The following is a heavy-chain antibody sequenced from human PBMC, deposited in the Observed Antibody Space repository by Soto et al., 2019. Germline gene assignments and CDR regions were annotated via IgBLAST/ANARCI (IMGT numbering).Heavy chain of an antibody. CDR1: GFTFTSSA. CDR3: EAVLEDGSNRYYFDY. D-gene: IGHD2-15*01. Sequence: SVKVSCKASGFTFTSSAVQWVRQARGQRLEWIGWIVVGSGNTNYAQKFQEGVTITRDMSTSTAYMELSSLRSEDTAVYYCEAVLEDGSNRYYFDYWGQGTLVTVSS. CDR2: IVVGSGNT. J-gene: IGHJ4*02. V-gene: IGHV1-58*01.